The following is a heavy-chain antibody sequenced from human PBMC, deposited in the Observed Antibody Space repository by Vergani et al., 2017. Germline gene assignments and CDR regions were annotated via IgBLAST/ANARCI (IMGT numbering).Heavy chain of an antibody. CDR1: GFTFSSHW. D-gene: IGHD6-13*01. CDR2: INSEGSST. Sequence: EVQLVESGGGLVQPGGSLRLSCAASGFTFSSHWMHWVRQAPGKGLVWVSRINSEGSSTSYADSVKGRFTISRDNATNTLYLQSNSLRAEDTAVYYCAVRAAAATSNAFDIWGQGTMVTVSS. V-gene: IGHV3-74*01. CDR3: AVRAAAATSNAFDI. J-gene: IGHJ3*02.